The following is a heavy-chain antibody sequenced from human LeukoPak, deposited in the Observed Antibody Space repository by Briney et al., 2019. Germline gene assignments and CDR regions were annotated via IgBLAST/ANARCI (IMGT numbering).Heavy chain of an antibody. D-gene: IGHD2-15*01. J-gene: IGHJ6*02. V-gene: IGHV4-30-2*01. Sequence: SETLSLTCTVSGGSISSGGYYWSWIRQPPGKGLEWIGYIYHSGSTYYNPSLKSRVTISVDRSKNQFSLKLSSVTAADTAVYYCARDRGYCSGGSCYPSYGMDVWGQGTTVTVSS. CDR3: ARDRGYCSGGSCYPSYGMDV. CDR2: IYHSGST. CDR1: GGSISSGGYY.